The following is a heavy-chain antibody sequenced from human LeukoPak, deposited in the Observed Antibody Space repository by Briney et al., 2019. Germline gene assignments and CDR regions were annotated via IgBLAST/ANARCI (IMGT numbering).Heavy chain of an antibody. CDR2: IRYDGSNK. V-gene: IGHV3-30*02. J-gene: IGHJ4*02. CDR3: ARRGYGSGSYYSDY. Sequence: GGSLRLSCTASGFTFSSYGMHWVRQAPGKGLEWVAFIRYDGSNKYYADSVKGRFTISRDNSKNTLYLQMNSLRAEDTAVYYCARRGYGSGSYYSDYWGQGTLVTVSS. D-gene: IGHD3-10*01. CDR1: GFTFSSYG.